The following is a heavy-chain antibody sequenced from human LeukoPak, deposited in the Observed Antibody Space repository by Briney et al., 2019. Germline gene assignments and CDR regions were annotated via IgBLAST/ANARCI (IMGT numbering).Heavy chain of an antibody. CDR1: GGTFSSYA. CDR2: IIPILGIA. J-gene: IGHJ4*02. V-gene: IGHV1-69*04. CDR3: ARELAVADSYFDY. D-gene: IGHD6-19*01. Sequence: GASVKVSCKASGGTFSSYAISWVRQAPGQGLEWMGRIIPILGIANYAQKFQGRVTITADKSTSTAYMELSSLRSEDTAVYYCARELAVADSYFDYWGQGTLVTVSS.